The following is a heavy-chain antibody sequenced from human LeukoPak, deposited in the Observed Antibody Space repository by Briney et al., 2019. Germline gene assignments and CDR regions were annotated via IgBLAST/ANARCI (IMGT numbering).Heavy chain of an antibody. J-gene: IGHJ4*02. V-gene: IGHV3-66*01. CDR1: GFTVSSNY. CDR2: IYSGGST. CDR3: ARDPLRFLGAH. Sequence: GGSLRLSCAASGFTVSSNYMSWVRQAPGKGLECVSVIYSGGSTYYADSVKGRFTISRDNSKNTLYLQMNSLRAEDTAVYYCARDPLRFLGAHWGQGTLVTVSS. D-gene: IGHD3-3*01.